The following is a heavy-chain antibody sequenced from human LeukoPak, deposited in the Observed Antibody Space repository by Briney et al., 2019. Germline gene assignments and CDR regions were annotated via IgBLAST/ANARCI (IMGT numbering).Heavy chain of an antibody. V-gene: IGHV4-4*07. D-gene: IGHD7-27*01. CDR2: IYTSGST. CDR3: ARDLSNRGRDYYYYMDV. Sequence: SETLSLTCTVSGGSISTYYWSWIRQPAGKGLEWIGRIYTSGSTNYNPSLKSRLTMSVDTSKNQFSLKLSSVTAADTAVYYCARDLSNRGRDYYYYMDVWGKGTTVTVSS. CDR1: GGSISTYY. J-gene: IGHJ6*03.